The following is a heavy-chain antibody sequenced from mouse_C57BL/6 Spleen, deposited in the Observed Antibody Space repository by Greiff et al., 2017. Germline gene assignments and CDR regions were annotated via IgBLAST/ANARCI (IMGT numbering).Heavy chain of an antibody. Sequence: VQLQQSGAELVKPGASVKLSCTASGFTFTDYCMHWVKQRPEQGLEWIGRIYPEDGDTNYATKFQGKATITADTSSNTAYLQLSSLTSEDSAVYYCCRASFGYYVDYWGQGTTLTVSS. CDR2: IYPEDGDT. J-gene: IGHJ2*01. D-gene: IGHD3-1*01. CDR1: GFTFTDYC. V-gene: IGHV14-2*01. CDR3: CRASFGYYVDY.